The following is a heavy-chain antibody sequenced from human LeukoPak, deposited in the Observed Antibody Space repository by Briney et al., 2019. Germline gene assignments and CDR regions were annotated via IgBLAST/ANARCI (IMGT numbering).Heavy chain of an antibody. V-gene: IGHV5-51*01. CDR2: IYPGDSDT. D-gene: IGHD4-17*01. CDR1: GYSFTSYW. J-gene: IGHJ3*02. Sequence: GESLKISCKGSGYSFTSYWIGWVRQMPGKGLEWMGIIYPGDSDTRYSPSFQGQVTISADKSISTAYLQWSSLKASDTAMYYCARDPIDYGDYDLDSFAFDIWGQGTMVTVSS. CDR3: ARDPIDYGDYDLDSFAFDI.